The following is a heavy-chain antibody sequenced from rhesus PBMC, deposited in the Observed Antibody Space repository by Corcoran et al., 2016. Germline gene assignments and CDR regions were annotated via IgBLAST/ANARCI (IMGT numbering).Heavy chain of an antibody. Sequence: QVQLQESGPGLVKPSETLSLTCAVSGGSISGYYYWSWIRQPPGNGLEWIGYIYGSGGGTNYNPSLKNRVTSSIDTSKNQFSLKLSSVTAADTAVYYCARDPTYNWNSRLLWYWGQGVLVTVSS. V-gene: IGHV4-106*01. J-gene: IGHJ4*01. D-gene: IGHD1-26*01. CDR3: ARDPTYNWNSRLLWY. CDR2: IYGSGGGT. CDR1: GGSISGYYY.